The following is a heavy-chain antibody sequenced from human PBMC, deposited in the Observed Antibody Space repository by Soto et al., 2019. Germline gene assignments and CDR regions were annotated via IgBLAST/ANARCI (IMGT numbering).Heavy chain of an antibody. J-gene: IGHJ6*02. D-gene: IGHD2-21*01. Sequence: EVHLLESGGDLVQPGGSLRLSCAASGFTFSSYAMSWVRQAPGKGLEWVSAISNSGGTTYYADSVKGRFTISRDNSKNTLYLQMNSLRAEDTAVYYCAKVSSDGYSGGMDVWGQGTTVTFSS. CDR2: ISNSGGTT. CDR1: GFTFSSYA. CDR3: AKVSSDGYSGGMDV. V-gene: IGHV3-23*01.